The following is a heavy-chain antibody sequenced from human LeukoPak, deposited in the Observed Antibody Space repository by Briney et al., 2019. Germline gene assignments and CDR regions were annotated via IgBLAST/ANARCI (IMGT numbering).Heavy chain of an antibody. CDR3: ARDEGKSYYDSSGYYDY. J-gene: IGHJ4*02. Sequence: PGGSLRLSCTASGFTFGDYAMSWVRQAPGKGPEWVANIHQDGVDKDYVDSVAGRFTISRDNAKNSLYLQMNSLRAEDTAVYYCARDEGKSYYDSSGYYDYWGQGTLVTVSS. CDR2: IHQDGVDK. D-gene: IGHD3-22*01. V-gene: IGHV3-7*01. CDR1: GFTFGDYA.